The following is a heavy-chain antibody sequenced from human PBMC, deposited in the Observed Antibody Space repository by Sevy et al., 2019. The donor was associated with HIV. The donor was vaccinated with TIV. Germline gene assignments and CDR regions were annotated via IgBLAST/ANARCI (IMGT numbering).Heavy chain of an antibody. CDR2: IYTSGST. J-gene: IGHJ5*02. CDR1: GGSISSYY. D-gene: IGHD2-2*03. CDR3: ARDVVGIVVVPVAIKTPNWFDP. V-gene: IGHV4-4*07. Sequence: SETLSLTCTVSGGSISSYYWSWIRQPAGKGLEWIGRIYTSGSTNYNPSLKSRVTMSVDTSKNQFSLKLSSVTAADTAVYYCARDVVGIVVVPVAIKTPNWFDPWGQGTLVTVSS.